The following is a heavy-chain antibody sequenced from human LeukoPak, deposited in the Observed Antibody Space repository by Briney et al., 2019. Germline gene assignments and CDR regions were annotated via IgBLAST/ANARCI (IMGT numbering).Heavy chain of an antibody. Sequence: GGSLRLSCSASGFTFNTYTMYWVRQAPGKGLEWVSGISDGGGSTHYADSVKGRFTISRDNSKNTPYLQMNSLRAEDTAVYYCAKSGPRSGPRWFDPWGQGTLVTVSS. CDR3: AKSGPRSGPRWFDP. CDR1: GFTFNTYT. D-gene: IGHD3-3*01. V-gene: IGHV3-23*01. J-gene: IGHJ5*02. CDR2: ISDGGGST.